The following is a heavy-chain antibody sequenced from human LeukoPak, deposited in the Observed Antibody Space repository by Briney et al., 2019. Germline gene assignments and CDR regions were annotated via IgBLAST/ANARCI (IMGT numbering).Heavy chain of an antibody. V-gene: IGHV3-23*01. J-gene: IGHJ4*02. D-gene: IGHD7-27*01. CDR3: AKAANWGSFPYYFDY. CDR1: GFTFSSYA. Sequence: GGSLGLSCAASGFTFSSYAMSWVRQAPGKGLEWVSAISGSGGSTYYADSVKGRFTISRDNFKNTLYLQMNSLRAEDTAVYYCAKAANWGSFPYYFDYWGQGTLVTVSS. CDR2: ISGSGGST.